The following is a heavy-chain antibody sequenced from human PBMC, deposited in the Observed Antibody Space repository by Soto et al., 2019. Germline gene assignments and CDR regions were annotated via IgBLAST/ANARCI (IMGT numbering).Heavy chain of an antibody. CDR2: IIPILGIA. Sequence: QVQLAQSGAEVKKPGSSVKVSCKASGGTFSSYTISWVRQAPGQGLEWMGRIIPILGIANYAQKFQGRVTITADKSTSTAYMELSSLRSEDTAVYYCARDQYGDYYFDYWGQGTLVTVSS. CDR3: ARDQYGDYYFDY. CDR1: GGTFSSYT. J-gene: IGHJ4*02. D-gene: IGHD4-17*01. V-gene: IGHV1-69*08.